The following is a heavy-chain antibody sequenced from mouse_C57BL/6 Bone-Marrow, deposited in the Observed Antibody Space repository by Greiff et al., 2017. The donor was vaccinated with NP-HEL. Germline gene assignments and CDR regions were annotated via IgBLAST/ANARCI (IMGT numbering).Heavy chain of an antibody. CDR2: ISSGSSTI. V-gene: IGHV5-17*01. J-gene: IGHJ2*01. CDR3: ASRFYCLCDY. D-gene: IGHD6-2*01. CDR1: GFTFSDYG. Sequence: EVKLMESGGGLVKPGGSLTLSCAASGFTFSDYGMHWVRQAPEKGLEWVAYISSGSSTIYYADTVKGRFTISRDNAKNTLFLQMTSLRSEDTAMYYCASRFYCLCDYWGQGTTLTVSS.